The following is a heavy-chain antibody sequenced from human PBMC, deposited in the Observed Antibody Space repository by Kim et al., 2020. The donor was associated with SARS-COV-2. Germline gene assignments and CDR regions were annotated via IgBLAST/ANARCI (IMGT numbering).Heavy chain of an antibody. D-gene: IGHD3-16*02. CDR3: ARDAYYDYVWGSYRHPDY. CDR1: GYTFTSYG. J-gene: IGHJ4*02. Sequence: ASVKVSCKASGYTFTSYGISWVRQAPGQGLEWMGWISAYNGNTNYAQKLQGRVTMTTDTSTSTAYMELRSLRSDDTAVYYCARDAYYDYVWGSYRHPDYWGQGTLVTVSS. CDR2: ISAYNGNT. V-gene: IGHV1-18*01.